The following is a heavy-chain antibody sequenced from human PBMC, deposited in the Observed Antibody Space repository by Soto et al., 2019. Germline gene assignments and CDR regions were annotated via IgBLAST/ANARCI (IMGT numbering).Heavy chain of an antibody. D-gene: IGHD1-1*01. V-gene: IGHV1-2*02. CDR2: INPNSGGT. CDR3: ARDPATAKPEGVDF. CDR1: GCTFSDYY. Sequence: AGVNVSYKASGCTFSDYYILWLRQAPGEGREWMGWINPNSGGTKYAPYFKGGVTMTRNTSINTAYMELSRLRSGETAVYYGARDPATAKPEGVDFWGQGTLVTVSS. J-gene: IGHJ4*02.